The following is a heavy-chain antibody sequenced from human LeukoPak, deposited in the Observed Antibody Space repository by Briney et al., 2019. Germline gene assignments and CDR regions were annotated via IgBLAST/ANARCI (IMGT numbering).Heavy chain of an antibody. V-gene: IGHV1-46*01. J-gene: IGHJ6*02. Sequence: GASVKVSCKASGYTFTSYYMHWVRQAPGQGLEWMGIINPSDGSTSYAQKFQGRVTMTSDTSTRTVYMELSSLRSEDTAVYYCARGYCSTTSCTTQYYYYYGMDVWGQGTTVTVSS. CDR1: GYTFTSYY. D-gene: IGHD2-2*01. CDR2: INPSDGST. CDR3: ARGYCSTTSCTTQYYYYYGMDV.